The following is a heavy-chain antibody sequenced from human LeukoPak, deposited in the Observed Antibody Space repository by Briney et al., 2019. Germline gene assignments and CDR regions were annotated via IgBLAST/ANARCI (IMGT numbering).Heavy chain of an antibody. D-gene: IGHD2-15*01. V-gene: IGHV5-51*01. CDR3: ARRYCSGGACGGEFDY. J-gene: IGHJ4*02. CDR1: RYIFATYW. CDR2: IFPYDSDT. Sequence: GESLKISCKGSRYIFATYWIGWVRQMPGKGLEWMGIIFPYDSDTRYSPSFQGQVTISADKSINTAYLQWSSLKASDTAMYYCARRYCSGGACGGEFDYWGQGTLVTVSS.